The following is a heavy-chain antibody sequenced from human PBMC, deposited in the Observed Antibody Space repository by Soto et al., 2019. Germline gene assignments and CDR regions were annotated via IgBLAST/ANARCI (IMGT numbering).Heavy chain of an antibody. CDR1: GFTFSSYA. D-gene: IGHD2-15*01. CDR3: ARDREYCSGDNCYETGSAY. V-gene: IGHV3-48*01. J-gene: IGHJ4*02. Sequence: GGSLRLSCAASGFTFSSYAMSWVRQAPGKGLEWVSDISRTGSTISYADSVRGRFTISRDNAKTSLYLQMNSLRAEDTAVYYCARDREYCSGDNCYETGSAYWGQGALVTVSS. CDR2: ISRTGSTI.